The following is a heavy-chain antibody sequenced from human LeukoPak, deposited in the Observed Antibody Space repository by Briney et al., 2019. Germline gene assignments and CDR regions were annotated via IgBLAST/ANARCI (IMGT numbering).Heavy chain of an antibody. CDR1: GYTFTDYY. V-gene: IGHV1-2*02. CDR3: GALGTNFDY. J-gene: IGHJ4*02. CDR2: INPDSGGT. Sequence: ASVKVSFKASGYTFTDYYIHWVRQAPGQGPEWMGWINPDSGGTTYAQKFQGRVTMTRDTSISTAYMELSSLTSDDTAVFFCGALGTNFDYWGQGTLVTVSS.